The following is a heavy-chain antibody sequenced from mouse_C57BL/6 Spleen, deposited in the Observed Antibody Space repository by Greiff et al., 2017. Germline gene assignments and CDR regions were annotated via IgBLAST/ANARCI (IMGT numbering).Heavy chain of an antibody. CDR1: GYTFTSYW. CDR3: ASAEGDSNYPFAY. J-gene: IGHJ3*01. V-gene: IGHV1-59*01. Sequence: QVQLKQPGAELVRPGTSLKLSCKASGYTFTSYWMHWVKQRPGQGLEWIGVIDPSDSYTNYNQKFKGKATLTVDNSSSTAYMQLSSLTSEDSAVYYCASAEGDSNYPFAYWGQGTLVTVSA. CDR2: IDPSDSYT. D-gene: IGHD2-5*01.